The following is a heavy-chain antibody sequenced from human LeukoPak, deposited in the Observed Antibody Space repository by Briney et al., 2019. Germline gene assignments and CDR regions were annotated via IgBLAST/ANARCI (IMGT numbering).Heavy chain of an antibody. CDR2: IYHSGST. Sequence: PSETLSLTCTVSGGSISSGGYYWSWIRQPPGKGLEWIGYIYHSGSTYYNPSLKSRVTISVDRSKNQFSLKLSSVTAADTAVYYCASEDPLVAARGLDFWGQGTLVTVSS. D-gene: IGHD2-15*01. CDR3: ASEDPLVAARGLDF. J-gene: IGHJ4*02. V-gene: IGHV4-30-2*01. CDR1: GGSISSGGYY.